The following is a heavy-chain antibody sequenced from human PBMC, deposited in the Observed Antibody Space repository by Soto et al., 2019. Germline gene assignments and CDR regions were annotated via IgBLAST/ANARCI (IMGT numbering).Heavy chain of an antibody. CDR2: IIPIFNST. D-gene: IGHD5-12*01. V-gene: IGHV1-69*06. Sequence: ASVKVSCKVSGSRFSNYVISWVRQAPGHGLEWLGRIIPIFNSTKYAQSFQGRVTITADKSTSTASLELSSLRSDDTAVYYCAXEGRGKKAGYNGLVSLGYWGQGTLVTVSS. J-gene: IGHJ4*02. CDR3: AXEGRGKKAGYNGLVSLGY. CDR1: GSRFSNYV.